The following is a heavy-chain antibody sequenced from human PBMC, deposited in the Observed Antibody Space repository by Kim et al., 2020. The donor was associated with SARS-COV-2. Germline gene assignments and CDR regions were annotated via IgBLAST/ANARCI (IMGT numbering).Heavy chain of an antibody. Sequence: GGSLRLSCAASGFTFSSYSMNWVRQAPGKGLEWVSSISSSSSYIYYADSVKGRFTISRDNAKNSLYLQMNSLRAEDTAVYYCARAYCSSTSCYNLPDYWGQGSLVTVSS. V-gene: IGHV3-21*01. CDR3: ARAYCSSTSCYNLPDY. D-gene: IGHD2-2*02. J-gene: IGHJ4*02. CDR1: GFTFSSYS. CDR2: ISSSSSYI.